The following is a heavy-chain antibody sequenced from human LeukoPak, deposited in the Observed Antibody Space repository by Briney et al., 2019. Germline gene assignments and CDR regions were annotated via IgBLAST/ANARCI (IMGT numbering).Heavy chain of an antibody. J-gene: IGHJ4*02. D-gene: IGHD6-13*01. CDR1: GGTFSSYA. CDR2: IIPILGIA. Sequence: SVKVSCKASGGTFSSYAISWVRQAPGQGLEWMGRIIPILGIANYAQKFQGRVTITADKSTSTAYVELSSLRSEDTAVYYCARDRRSSSWYYADYWGQGTLVTVSS. CDR3: ARDRRSSSWYYADY. V-gene: IGHV1-69*04.